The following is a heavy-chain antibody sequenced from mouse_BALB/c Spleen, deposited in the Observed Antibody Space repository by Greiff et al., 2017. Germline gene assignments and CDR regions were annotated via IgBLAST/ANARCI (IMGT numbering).Heavy chain of an antibody. CDR1: GFTFSDYY. J-gene: IGHJ4*01. CDR2: ISDGGSYT. Sequence: EVKVVESGGGLVKPGGSLKLSCAASGFTFSDYYMYWVRQTPEKRLEWVATISDGGSYTYYPDSVKGRFTISRDNAKNNLYLQMSSLKSEDTAMYYCARDSLLRLRAMDYWGQGTSVTVSS. D-gene: IGHD1-2*01. V-gene: IGHV5-4*02. CDR3: ARDSLLRLRAMDY.